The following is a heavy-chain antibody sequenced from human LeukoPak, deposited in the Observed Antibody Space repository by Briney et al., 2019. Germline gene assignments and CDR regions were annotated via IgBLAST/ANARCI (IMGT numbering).Heavy chain of an antibody. J-gene: IGHJ4*02. CDR1: GFTFSGYW. V-gene: IGHV3-7*01. CDR3: ARGPFIVGATGGGFVDY. Sequence: AGGSLRLSCAASGFTFSGYWMSWVRQAPGKGLEWVANIKQDGSEKYYVDSVKGRFTISRDNAKNSLYLQMNSLRAEDTAVYYCARGPFIVGATGGGFVDYWRQGTLVTVSS. D-gene: IGHD1-26*01. CDR2: IKQDGSEK.